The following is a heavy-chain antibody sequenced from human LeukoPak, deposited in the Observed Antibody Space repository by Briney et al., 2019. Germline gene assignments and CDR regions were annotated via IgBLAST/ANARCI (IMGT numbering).Heavy chain of an antibody. CDR1: GFTFSSYH. V-gene: IGHV3-21*01. CDR2: ISSNSDYI. D-gene: IGHD2-21*01. J-gene: IGHJ4*02. CDR3: ARGLCGGDCYNY. Sequence: GGSLRLSCAASGFTFSSYHINWVRQAPGKGLEWVSSISSNSDYIYYADSVKGRFTISRDNAKNSLYLQMNSLRAEDTAVYYCARGLCGGDCYNYWGQGTLVTVSS.